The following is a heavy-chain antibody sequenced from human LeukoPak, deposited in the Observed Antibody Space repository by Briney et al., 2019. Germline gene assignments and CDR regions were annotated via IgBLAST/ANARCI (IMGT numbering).Heavy chain of an antibody. V-gene: IGHV3-64*01. Sequence: PGGSLRLSCAASGFTFSSYAMHWVRQAPGKGLEYVSAISSNGGSTYYANSVKGRFTISRDNSKNTLYLQMGSLRAEDMAVYYCARVAGMATMNAFDIWGQGTMVTVSS. CDR1: GFTFSSYA. CDR2: ISSNGGST. CDR3: ARVAGMATMNAFDI. D-gene: IGHD5-24*01. J-gene: IGHJ3*02.